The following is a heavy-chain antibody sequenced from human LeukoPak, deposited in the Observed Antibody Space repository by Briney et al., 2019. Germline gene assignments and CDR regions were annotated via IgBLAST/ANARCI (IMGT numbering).Heavy chain of an antibody. V-gene: IGHV4-4*09. CDR1: GGTINSHY. Sequence: SETLSLTCTVSGGTINSHYWSWIRQPPGEGLEWIAYTHTSGRTKYNPSLKSRVTISLDTSKNQFSLNMYSVTAADTAVYFCARHYLYGDSSWDSWGRGNLVTVSS. D-gene: IGHD4-17*01. CDR2: THTSGRT. CDR3: ARHYLYGDSSWDS. J-gene: IGHJ4*02.